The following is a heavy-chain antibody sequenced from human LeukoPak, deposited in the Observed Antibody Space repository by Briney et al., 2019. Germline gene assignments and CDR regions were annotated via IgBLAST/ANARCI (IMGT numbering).Heavy chain of an antibody. CDR1: GGSISSGSYY. Sequence: PSRTLSLTCTVSGGSISSGSYYWSWIRQSAGKGLEFIGRVYNSGRINYNPSLNSRVSMSADTSNNQFSLKLSSVTAADTAVYFCARAREDYYMDVWGKGTTVTVSS. V-gene: IGHV4-61*02. CDR3: ARAREDYYMDV. J-gene: IGHJ6*03. CDR2: VYNSGRI. D-gene: IGHD1-26*01.